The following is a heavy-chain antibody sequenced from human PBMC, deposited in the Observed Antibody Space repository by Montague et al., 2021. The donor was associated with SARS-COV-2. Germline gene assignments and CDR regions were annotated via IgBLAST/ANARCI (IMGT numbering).Heavy chain of an antibody. V-gene: IGHV4-4*07. CDR3: ARGMIRGVTTPFDY. D-gene: IGHD3-10*01. CDR2: IYTSGST. Sequence: SETLSLTCTVSGGSITGYYWSWIRQPAGKGLECIGLIYTSGSTNYNPSLKSRVTMSVDTSRKQFSLKLTPVTAADTAVYFCARGMIRGVTTPFDYWGQGSQVTVSS. J-gene: IGHJ4*02. CDR1: GGSITGYY.